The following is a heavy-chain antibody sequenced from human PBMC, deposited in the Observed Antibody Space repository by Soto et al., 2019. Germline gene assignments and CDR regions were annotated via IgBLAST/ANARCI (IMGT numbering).Heavy chain of an antibody. CDR1: GNTFTSYP. D-gene: IGHD1-26*01. V-gene: IGHV1-18*01. CDR2: TSAYNGNT. Sequence: GASVKVSWKAFGNTFTSYPMHWVRQAPGQGLEWMGWTSAYNGNTHYEEKLQGRVTLTTDTSTSTAYMELRSLRSDDTAVYFCARGGQWDFLSDYWGQGTLVTVSS. J-gene: IGHJ4*02. CDR3: ARGGQWDFLSDY.